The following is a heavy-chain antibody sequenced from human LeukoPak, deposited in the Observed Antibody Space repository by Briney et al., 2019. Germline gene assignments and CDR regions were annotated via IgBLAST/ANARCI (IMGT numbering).Heavy chain of an antibody. V-gene: IGHV1-2*02. CDR3: AREAYYGSGTSMLGY. J-gene: IGHJ4*02. D-gene: IGHD3-10*01. CDR2: INPNSGGT. Sequence: GASVKVSCKASGYTFTGYYMHWVRQAPGQGLEWMGWINPNSGGTNYAQKFQGRVTMTRDTSISTAYMELSRLRSDDTAVYYCAREAYYGSGTSMLGYWGQGTLVTVSS. CDR1: GYTFTGYY.